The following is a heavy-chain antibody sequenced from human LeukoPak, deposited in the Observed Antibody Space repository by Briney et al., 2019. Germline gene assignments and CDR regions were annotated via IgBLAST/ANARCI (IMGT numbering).Heavy chain of an antibody. CDR3: ATELATPF. J-gene: IGHJ4*02. D-gene: IGHD1-1*01. Sequence: GGPLRLSCAASGFIFSGNWVHWVRQAPGKGLVWVSGIHSDGPTTRYADSVEGRFTISRDNAEKAVYLQMTSLRAEDTAIYYCATELATPFWGQGTLVTVSS. V-gene: IGHV3-74*01. CDR1: GFIFSGNW. CDR2: IHSDGPTT.